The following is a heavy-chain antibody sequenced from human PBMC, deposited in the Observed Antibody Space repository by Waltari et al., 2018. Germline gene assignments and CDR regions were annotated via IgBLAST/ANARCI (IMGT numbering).Heavy chain of an antibody. CDR3: ARDQWFAFDI. Sequence: EVQLVESGGGLVQPGGSLTLSCAASGFPLSSYWMRWVRQAPGKGLEWVANIMTDGSEEYYVDSVRGRFTISRDNAKNSLFLQMNSLRPEDTAVYYCARDQWFAFDIWGQGTMVTVSS. CDR1: GFPLSSYW. CDR2: IMTDGSEE. V-gene: IGHV3-7*01. J-gene: IGHJ3*02. D-gene: IGHD3-22*01.